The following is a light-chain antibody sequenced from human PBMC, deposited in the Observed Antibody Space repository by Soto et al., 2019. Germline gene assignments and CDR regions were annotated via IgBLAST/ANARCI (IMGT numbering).Light chain of an antibody. CDR1: QGLSSSN. Sequence: EFVLTQSPGTLSLSPGEGATLSCRASQGLSSSNLAWYQQKPGQAPRLLIYGASSRASGIPDRFSGSGSGTDFTLTISRLEPEDFAVYYWQQYGSSPFTFGQGTKLEI. CDR2: GAS. CDR3: QQYGSSPFT. V-gene: IGKV3-20*01. J-gene: IGKJ2*01.